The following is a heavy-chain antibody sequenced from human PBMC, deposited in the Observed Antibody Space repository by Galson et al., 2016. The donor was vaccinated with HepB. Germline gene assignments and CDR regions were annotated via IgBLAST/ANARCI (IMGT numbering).Heavy chain of an antibody. V-gene: IGHV4-4*02. J-gene: IGHJ4*02. CDR3: ARETIPVAGTSPIDY. CDR2: VFHSGIT. CDR1: GGSISSTNW. Sequence: SLSLTCAVSGGSISSTNWWSWVRQPPGKGLEWIGEVFHSGITNYNPSLKSRVTISVDKSKNQFSLKLSSVTAADTAVYYCARETIPVAGTSPIDYWGQGTLVTVSS. D-gene: IGHD6-19*01.